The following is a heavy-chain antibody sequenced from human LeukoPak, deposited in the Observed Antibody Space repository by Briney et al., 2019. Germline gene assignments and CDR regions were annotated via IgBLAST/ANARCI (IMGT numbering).Heavy chain of an antibody. J-gene: IGHJ4*02. CDR2: LSSGGTT. V-gene: IGHV4-39*01. CDR1: GDSISSSNYF. D-gene: IGHD1-26*01. CDR3: VRHVSGTYYRFDY. Sequence: SETLSLTCTVSGDSISSSNYFWGWIRQPPGKGLDWIVSLSSGGTTYYNGSLKSRVTVSVDTSKSQFSLKLNSVTAADTAVYYCVRHVSGTYYRFDYWGQGTLVTVSS.